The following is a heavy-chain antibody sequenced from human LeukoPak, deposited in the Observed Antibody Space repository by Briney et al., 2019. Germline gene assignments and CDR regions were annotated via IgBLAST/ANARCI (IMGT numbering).Heavy chain of an antibody. V-gene: IGHV4-38-2*02. D-gene: IGHD6-6*01. CDR3: ARERSSSSYY. CDR2: IYHSGST. J-gene: IGHJ4*02. CDR1: GYSISSGYY. Sequence: SETLSLACAVSGYSISSGYYWGWIRPPPGKGLEWIGSIYHSGSTYYNPSLKRLVTISVDTSKNQFSLKLSSVTAADAAIYYCARERSSSSYYWGQGTLVTVSS.